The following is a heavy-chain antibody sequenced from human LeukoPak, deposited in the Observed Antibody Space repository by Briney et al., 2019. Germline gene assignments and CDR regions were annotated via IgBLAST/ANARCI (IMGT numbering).Heavy chain of an antibody. V-gene: IGHV3-21*01. D-gene: IGHD2-15*01. CDR3: ARDSPGYCSGGSCYGPFDY. J-gene: IGHJ4*02. CDR1: GFTFSSYD. CDR2: ISSSSSYI. Sequence: PGGSLRLSCAASGFTFSSYDINWVRQAPGKGLEWVSSISSSSSYIFYADSVKGRFTISRDNAKNSLYLQMNSLRAEDTAVYYCARDSPGYCSGGSCYGPFDYWGQGTLVTVSS.